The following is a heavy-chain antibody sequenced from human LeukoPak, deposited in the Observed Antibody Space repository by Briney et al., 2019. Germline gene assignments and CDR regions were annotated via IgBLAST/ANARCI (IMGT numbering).Heavy chain of an antibody. V-gene: IGHV4-59*01. CDR3: ARVRVAGTFSFDY. J-gene: IGHJ4*02. D-gene: IGHD2-15*01. CDR1: GGSISGYY. Sequence: PSETLSLTCTVSGGSISGYYWSWIRQPPGKGLEWIGYIYYTGSTNYSPSLKSRVTISVDTSKNQFSLKLSSVTAADTAVYYCARVRVAGTFSFDYWGQGTPVTVSS. CDR2: IYYTGST.